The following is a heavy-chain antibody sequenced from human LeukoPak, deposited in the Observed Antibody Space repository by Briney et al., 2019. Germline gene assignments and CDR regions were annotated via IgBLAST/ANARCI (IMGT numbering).Heavy chain of an antibody. CDR1: GVTLINHS. V-gene: IGHV1-69*13. CDR2: TVPVFATT. CDR3: ARPYGSGNYINLGLDF. Sequence: ASVKVSCKASGVTLINHSIQWVRQAPGQGLEWVGRTVPVFATTAYAQKFQGRVTITADESTSTVHMELSSLTPEDTAVYYCARPYGSGNYINLGLDFWGQGTLVTVSA. J-gene: IGHJ4*02. D-gene: IGHD3-10*01.